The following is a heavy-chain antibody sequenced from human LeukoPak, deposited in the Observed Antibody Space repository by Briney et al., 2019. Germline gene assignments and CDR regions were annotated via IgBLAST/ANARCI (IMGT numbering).Heavy chain of an antibody. CDR2: VYTSGSN. J-gene: IGHJ3*02. V-gene: IGHV4-4*07. CDR3: ARDLTMIVVGDAFDI. CDR1: GGSISSYY. Sequence: SETLSLTCTVSGGSISSYYWNWIRQPAGKGLEWIGRVYTSGSNNYNPSLKSRVTISVDTSKNQFSLKLSSVTAADTAVYYCARDLTMIVVGDAFDIWGQGTMVTVSS. D-gene: IGHD3-22*01.